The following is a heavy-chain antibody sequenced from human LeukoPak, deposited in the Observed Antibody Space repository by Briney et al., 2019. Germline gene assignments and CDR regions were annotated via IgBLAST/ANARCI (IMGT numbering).Heavy chain of an antibody. J-gene: IGHJ4*02. Sequence: GASVKVSCKVSGYTLTELSMHWVRQAPGKGLEWMGGFDPKDGETIYAQKFQGRVTMTEDTSTDTAYMELSSLRSEDTAVYYCATGRIAVADHYFDYWGQGTLVTVSS. V-gene: IGHV1-24*01. CDR2: FDPKDGET. CDR1: GYTLTELS. D-gene: IGHD6-19*01. CDR3: ATGRIAVADHYFDY.